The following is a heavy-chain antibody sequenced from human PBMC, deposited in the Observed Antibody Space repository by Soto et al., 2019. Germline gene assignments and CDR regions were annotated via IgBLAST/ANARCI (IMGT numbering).Heavy chain of an antibody. CDR1: GDSVSRNNAA. J-gene: IGHJ4*02. V-gene: IGHV6-1*01. CDR3: ARGEPVYLDY. CDR2: TYSRSKWYN. D-gene: IGHD1-26*01. Sequence: PSETLSLTCAISGDSVSRNNAAWNWIRQSPSRGLEWLGRTYSRSKWYNDYAVSVRSRITINPDISKNQFSLHLNSVTPEDTAVYYCARGEPVYLDYWDQGTLVTVSS.